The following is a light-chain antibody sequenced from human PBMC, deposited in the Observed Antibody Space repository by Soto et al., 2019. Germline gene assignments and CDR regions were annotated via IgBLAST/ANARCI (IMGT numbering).Light chain of an antibody. Sequence: IQLTQSPSSLSSSVGDRVTISCLASQFIATFLAWYKQKPGKAPKHLIYVASTLQGGVPARFRGSGSGTDFTLTISSLQPEEFATYDCTQRHSLPIPFGPGTKVAIK. CDR3: TQRHSLPIP. CDR1: QFIATF. J-gene: IGKJ3*01. V-gene: IGKV1-9*01. CDR2: VAS.